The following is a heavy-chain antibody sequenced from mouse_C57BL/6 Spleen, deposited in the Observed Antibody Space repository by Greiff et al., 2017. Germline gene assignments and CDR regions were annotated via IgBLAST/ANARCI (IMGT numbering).Heavy chain of an antibody. CDR3: ARTQDSSGSYYAMDY. V-gene: IGHV1-82*01. D-gene: IGHD3-2*02. Sequence: QVQLQQSGPELVKPGASVKISCKASGYAFSSSWMNWVKQRPGKGLEWIGRIYPGDGDTNYNGKFKGKATLTADKSSSTAYMQLSSLTSEDSAVYFCARTQDSSGSYYAMDYWGQGTSVTVSS. CDR2: IYPGDGDT. J-gene: IGHJ4*01. CDR1: GYAFSSSW.